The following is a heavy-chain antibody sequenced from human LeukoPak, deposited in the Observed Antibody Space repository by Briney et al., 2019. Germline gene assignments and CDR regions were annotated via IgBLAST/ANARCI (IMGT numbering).Heavy chain of an antibody. CDR3: ARNTTVTDWYFDL. Sequence: PSETLSLTCTVSGGAISSSSHYWGWLRQPPGTGREWIGSLYRSGSTVYNPSLKSRVAISVDTSRNQFSLKLSSVTASDRPVYYCARNTTVTDWYFDLWGRGTLVTVSS. J-gene: IGHJ2*01. V-gene: IGHV4-39*01. CDR2: LYRSGST. CDR1: GGAISSSSHY. D-gene: IGHD4-17*01.